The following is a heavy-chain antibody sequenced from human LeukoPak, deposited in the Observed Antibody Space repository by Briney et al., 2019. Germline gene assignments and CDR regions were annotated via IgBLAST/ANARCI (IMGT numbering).Heavy chain of an antibody. D-gene: IGHD1-26*01. CDR2: IYSGGST. Sequence: GGSPRLSRAASGFTVSSNYMSWVRQAPGKGLEWVSVIYSGGSTYYADSVKGRFTISRDNSRNTLYLQMNSLRAEDTAVYYCARELDPGEFDYWGQGTLVTVSS. CDR1: GFTVSSNY. J-gene: IGHJ4*02. CDR3: ARELDPGEFDY. V-gene: IGHV3-53*01.